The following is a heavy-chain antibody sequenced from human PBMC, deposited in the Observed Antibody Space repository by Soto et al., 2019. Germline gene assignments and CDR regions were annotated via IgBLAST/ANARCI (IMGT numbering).Heavy chain of an antibody. Sequence: GGSLRLSCAASGFTFSSYGMHWVRQAPGKGLEWVAVISYDGSNKYYADSVKGRFTISRDNSKNTLYLQMNSLRAEDTAVYYCASWIQLWPSGLDYWGQGTLVTVSS. V-gene: IGHV3-30*03. CDR1: GFTFSSYG. J-gene: IGHJ4*02. CDR2: ISYDGSNK. CDR3: ASWIQLWPSGLDY. D-gene: IGHD5-18*01.